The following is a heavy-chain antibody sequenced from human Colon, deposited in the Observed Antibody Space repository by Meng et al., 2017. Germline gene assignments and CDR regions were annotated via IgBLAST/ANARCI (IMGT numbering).Heavy chain of an antibody. Sequence: QVQLQESGPGLVKPSDTLSLTCTGSGGSFDSYHWNWIRQPPGEAPEWIGNIDYTGSTNYNPSFKSRVTISVDTSKSQFSLRMTSMTAADTAVYYCARGYWFDPWGQGTLVTVDS. CDR3: ARGYWFDP. CDR2: IDYTGST. CDR1: GGSFDSYH. V-gene: IGHV4-59*01. J-gene: IGHJ5*02.